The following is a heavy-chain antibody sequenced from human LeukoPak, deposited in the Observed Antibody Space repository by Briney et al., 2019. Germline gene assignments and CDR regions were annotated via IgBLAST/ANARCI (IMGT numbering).Heavy chain of an antibody. J-gene: IGHJ3*02. CDR2: IYYSGST. CDR3: AREIGAFDI. V-gene: IGHV4-59*12. Sequence: SETLSLTCTVSGGSISSYHWNWIRQPPGKGLEWIGSIYYSGSTNYNPSLKSRVTISVDTSKNQFSLKMSSMTAADTAVYYCAREIGAFDIWGQGTMVTVSS. CDR1: GGSISSYH.